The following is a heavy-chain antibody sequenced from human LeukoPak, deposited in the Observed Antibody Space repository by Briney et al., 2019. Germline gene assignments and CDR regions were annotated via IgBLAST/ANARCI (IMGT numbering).Heavy chain of an antibody. Sequence: KPSETLSLTCTVSGASISSYYWTWIRQPAGEGLEWIGRIYSSGSTNYNPSLKSRVTISVDTSKNQFSLKLSSVTAADTAVYYCARGQRNYYDSSGYWLLNWGQGTLVTVSS. CDR1: GASISSYY. CDR3: ARGQRNYYDSSGYWLLN. V-gene: IGHV4-4*07. D-gene: IGHD3-22*01. CDR2: IYSSGST. J-gene: IGHJ4*02.